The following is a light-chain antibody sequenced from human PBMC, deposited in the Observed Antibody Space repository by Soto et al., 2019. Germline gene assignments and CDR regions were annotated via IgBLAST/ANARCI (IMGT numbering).Light chain of an antibody. J-gene: IGKJ3*01. V-gene: IGKV3-20*01. CDR1: QSVSSSY. CDR3: TQYGSSPVFT. Sequence: EIVLTQSPGTLSLSPGERATLSCRASQSVSSSYLAWYQQKPGQAPRLLIYGASSRATGIPDRFSGSGSGTDFTLTISRLEPEDFAVYYWTQYGSSPVFTFGPGTKVDIK. CDR2: GAS.